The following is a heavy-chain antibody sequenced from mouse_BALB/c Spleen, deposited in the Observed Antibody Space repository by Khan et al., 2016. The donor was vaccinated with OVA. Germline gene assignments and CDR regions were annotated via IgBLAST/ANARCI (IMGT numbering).Heavy chain of an antibody. J-gene: IGHJ3*01. V-gene: IGHV3-2*02. CDR1: GYSITSDYA. D-gene: IGHD2-4*01. CDR3: ARNDYYDYDPFPY. CDR2: INYSGNT. Sequence: EVELVESGPGLVKPSQSLSLTCTVTGYSITSDYAWNWIRQFPGNKLEWMGYINYSGNTRFNPSLKSRTSITRDTSKNQFFLQLNSVTTEDTATYYWARNDYYDYDPFPYWGQGTLVTVSA.